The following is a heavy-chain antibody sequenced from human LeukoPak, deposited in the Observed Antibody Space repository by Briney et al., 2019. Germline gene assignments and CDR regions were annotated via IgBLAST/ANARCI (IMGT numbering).Heavy chain of an antibody. Sequence: PGGSLRRSCAASGLTCSSDAMSWVRQAPGKGLEWVSAISGSGGSTYYADSVKGRFTISRDNSKNTLYLQMNSLRAEDTAVSYCARREWLGRFDYWGQGTLVTVYS. D-gene: IGHD3-3*01. CDR2: ISGSGGST. CDR3: ARREWLGRFDY. CDR1: GLTCSSDA. V-gene: IGHV3-23*01. J-gene: IGHJ4*02.